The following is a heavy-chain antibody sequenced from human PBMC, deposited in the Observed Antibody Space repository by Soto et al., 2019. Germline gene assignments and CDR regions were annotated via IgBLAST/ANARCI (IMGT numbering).Heavy chain of an antibody. J-gene: IGHJ4*02. V-gene: IGHV2-5*02. CDR1: GFSLTTTSMG. D-gene: IGHD2-2*01. CDR2: ISWDDGQ. CDR3: AHAGDYELPSFDH. Sequence: QITLKESGPPLVRPAQTLTLTCAFSGFSLTTTSMGVAWIRQPPGKALQWLALISWDDGQRYSPCLKDRRTIYKDTSRSRVVLTISNMNPEDTGTYFCAHAGDYELPSFDHGGPGTLVTVSS.